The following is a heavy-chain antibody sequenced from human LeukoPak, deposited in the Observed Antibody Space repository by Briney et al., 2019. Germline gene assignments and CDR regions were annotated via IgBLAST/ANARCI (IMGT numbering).Heavy chain of an antibody. Sequence: SETLSLTCTVSGGSISSYYWSWIRQPAGKGLERIGGIYNSGSTNYNPSLKSRVTMSVDTSKNQFSLKLSSVTAADTAVYYCARGSYYYGSGSSGLFDPWGQGTLVTVSS. CDR2: IYNSGST. V-gene: IGHV4-4*07. D-gene: IGHD3-10*01. J-gene: IGHJ5*02. CDR1: GGSISSYY. CDR3: ARGSYYYGSGSSGLFDP.